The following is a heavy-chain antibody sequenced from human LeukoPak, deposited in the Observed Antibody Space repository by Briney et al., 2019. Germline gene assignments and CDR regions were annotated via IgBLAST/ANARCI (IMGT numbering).Heavy chain of an antibody. Sequence: GGSLRLSHAASGFTFSDFYKSWIRQAPGKGLQYVSYISSSGTYANYANSVKGRFTNSRDNAKNSLYLQMNRLRADYTGVYYFARGGDDILTGTSFFDPWGQGTLVTVSS. J-gene: IGHJ5*02. CDR3: ARGGDDILTGTSFFDP. D-gene: IGHD3-9*01. V-gene: IGHV3-11*03. CDR1: GFTFSDFY. CDR2: ISSSGTYA.